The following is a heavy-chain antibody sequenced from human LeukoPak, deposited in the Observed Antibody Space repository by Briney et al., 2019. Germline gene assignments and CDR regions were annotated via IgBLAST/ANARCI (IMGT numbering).Heavy chain of an antibody. CDR2: IIPIFGTA. Sequence: SSVKVSCKASGGTFSSYTISWVRQAPGQGLEWMGGIIPIFGTANYAQKFQGRVTITTDESTSTAYMELSSLRSEDTAVYYCARGYIAVAGIRDDYYMDVWGKGTTVTVSS. V-gene: IGHV1-69*05. CDR3: ARGYIAVAGIRDDYYMDV. J-gene: IGHJ6*03. D-gene: IGHD6-19*01. CDR1: GGTFSSYT.